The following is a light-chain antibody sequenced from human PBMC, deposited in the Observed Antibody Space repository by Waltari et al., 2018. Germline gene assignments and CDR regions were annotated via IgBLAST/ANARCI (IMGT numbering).Light chain of an antibody. J-gene: IGKJ1*01. V-gene: IGKV1-5*03. Sequence: DIQLTQSPSTLSASVGDRCTITCPASQSISSWLAWYQQKPGKAPKLPIYKASSLESGVPSRFSGSGSGTEFTLTITSLQPDDFATYYCQQYDSYSATFGQGTKVEI. CDR2: KAS. CDR3: QQYDSYSAT. CDR1: QSISSW.